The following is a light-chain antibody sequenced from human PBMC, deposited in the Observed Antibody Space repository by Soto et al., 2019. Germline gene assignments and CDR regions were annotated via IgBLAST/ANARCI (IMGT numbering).Light chain of an antibody. Sequence: QSALTQPASVSGSPGQSITISCTGTSSDVGGYNYVSWYQQHPGKAPKLMIHDVSNRPSGVSNRFSGSKSGNTASLTISGFQAEDEADYYCSSYTSSSTPYVFGTGTKLTVL. CDR1: SSDVGGYNY. CDR3: SSYTSSSTPYV. V-gene: IGLV2-14*01. CDR2: DVS. J-gene: IGLJ1*01.